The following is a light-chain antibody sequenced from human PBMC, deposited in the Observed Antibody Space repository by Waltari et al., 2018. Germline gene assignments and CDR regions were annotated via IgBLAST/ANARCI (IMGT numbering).Light chain of an antibody. J-gene: IGKJ4*01. Sequence: MTQSPATLSVSPGERATLSCRASQSVSSNLAWYQQKPGQPPKLPIYWASTRESGVPDRFSGTGSGTDFTLTISSLQAGDVAVYYCQQFYSTPLTFGGGTKVEIK. CDR1: QSVSSN. V-gene: IGKV4-1*01. CDR2: WAS. CDR3: QQFYSTPLT.